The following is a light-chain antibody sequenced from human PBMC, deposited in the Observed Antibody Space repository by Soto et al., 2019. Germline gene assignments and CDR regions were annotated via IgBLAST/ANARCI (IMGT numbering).Light chain of an antibody. CDR2: EVN. CDR3: SSYSISTAYL. V-gene: IGLV2-14*01. Sequence: ALTQPASVSGSPGQSITISCTGTSSDVGGYDYVSWYQLHPGKAPKLMVFEVNNRPSGVSYRFSGSKSGNTAPLTISGLQAEDEADYFCSSYSISTAYLFGTGTKVTVL. J-gene: IGLJ1*01. CDR1: SSDVGGYDY.